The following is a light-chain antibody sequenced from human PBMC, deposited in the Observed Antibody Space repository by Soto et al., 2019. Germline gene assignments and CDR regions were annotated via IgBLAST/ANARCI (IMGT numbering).Light chain of an antibody. CDR2: GAS. CDR3: QQTNNFPYT. Sequence: DIQMTQSPSSVSASVGDRVTITCRASQGIRNWLAWYQQSPGKAPKLLIYGASSLQSGVPPRFSGSGSGTDFTLTISSLQPEDFATYYCQQTNNFPYTFGQGTKLEIK. CDR1: QGIRNW. J-gene: IGKJ2*01. V-gene: IGKV1-12*01.